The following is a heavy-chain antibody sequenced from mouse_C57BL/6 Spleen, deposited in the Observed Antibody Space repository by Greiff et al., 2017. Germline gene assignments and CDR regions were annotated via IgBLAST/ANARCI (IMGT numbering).Heavy chain of an antibody. CDR2: ISYDGSN. D-gene: IGHD2-5*01. J-gene: IGHJ4*01. CDR1: GYSITSGYY. V-gene: IGHV3-6*01. CDR3: ARDAYYSNPYAMDY. Sequence: EVKLVESGPGLVKPSQSLSLTCSVTGYSITSGYYWNWIRQFPGNKLEWMGYISYDGSNNYNPSLKNRISITRDTSKNQFFLKLNSVTTEDTATYYCARDAYYSNPYAMDYWGQGTSVTVSS.